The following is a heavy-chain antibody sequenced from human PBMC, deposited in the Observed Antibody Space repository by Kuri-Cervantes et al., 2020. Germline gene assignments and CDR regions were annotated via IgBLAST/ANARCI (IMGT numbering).Heavy chain of an antibody. J-gene: IGHJ3*02. CDR1: GGSFSGYY. D-gene: IGHD3-16*02. CDR3: ARGDYIWGSYPLDI. Sequence: SQTLSLTCAVYGGSFSGYYWSWIRQPPGKGLEWIGEINHSGSTYYNPSLSSQVTISIDTSKNQFSLKLSSVTAADTAVYYCARGDYIWGSYPLDIWGQGTMVTVSS. CDR2: INHSGST. V-gene: IGHV4-34*01.